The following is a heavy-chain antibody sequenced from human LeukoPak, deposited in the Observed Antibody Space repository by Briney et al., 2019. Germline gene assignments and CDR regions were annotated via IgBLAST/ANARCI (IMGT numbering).Heavy chain of an antibody. CDR2: IYHSGST. J-gene: IGHJ4*02. CDR3: ARHDDFWSGYRHFDD. CDR1: GYSISSGYY. Sequence: PSETLSLTCAVSGYSISSGYYWGWIRQPPGKGLEWIGSIYHSGSTYYNPSLKSRVTISVDTSKNQFSLKLSSVTAADTAVYYCARHDDFWSGYRHFDDWGQGTLVTVSS. D-gene: IGHD3-3*01. V-gene: IGHV4-38-2*01.